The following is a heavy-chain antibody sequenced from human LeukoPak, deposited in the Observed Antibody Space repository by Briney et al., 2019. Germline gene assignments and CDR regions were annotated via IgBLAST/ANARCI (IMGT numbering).Heavy chain of an antibody. CDR1: GDSVSRSDSY. CDR2: NYYSGRT. D-gene: IGHD3-22*01. J-gene: IGHJ1*01. CDR3: ARRRYYDGSGYLE. Sequence: SETVSLTCSVSGDSVSRSDSYWDWIRQPPGKGLEWIGTNYYSGRTYYSPSLKSRVTMSVDPSNHQFSLNLRSVTAADTALYYCARRRYYDGSGYLEWGQGTLLSVSS. V-gene: IGHV4-39*01.